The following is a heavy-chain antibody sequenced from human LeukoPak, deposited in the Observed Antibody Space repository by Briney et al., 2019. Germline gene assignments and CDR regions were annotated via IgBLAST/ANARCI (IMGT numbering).Heavy chain of an antibody. J-gene: IGHJ4*02. CDR2: ISSSSSYI. D-gene: IGHD3-22*01. CDR3: ARDAPREYYYDSSGPLGYYFDY. CDR1: GFTFSSYS. Sequence: GGSLRLSCAASGFTFSSYSMNWVRQAPGKGLEWVSSISSSSSYIYYADSVKGRFTISRDNAKNSLYLQMNSLRAEDTAVYYCARDAPREYYYDSSGPLGYYFDYWGQGTLVTVSS. V-gene: IGHV3-21*01.